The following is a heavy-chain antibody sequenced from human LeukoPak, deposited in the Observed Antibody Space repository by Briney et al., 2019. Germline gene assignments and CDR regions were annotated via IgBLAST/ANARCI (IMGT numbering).Heavy chain of an antibody. J-gene: IGHJ6*03. CDR3: AKDTGSAADSYMDV. V-gene: IGHV3-9*01. CDR1: GFTFDDYA. D-gene: IGHD2-2*01. Sequence: GRSLRLSCAASGFTFDDYAMHWVRQAPGKGLEWVSGISWNSGSIGYADSVKGRSTISRDNAKNSLYLQMNSLRAEDTALYYCAKDTGSAADSYMDVWGKGTTVTVSS. CDR2: ISWNSGSI.